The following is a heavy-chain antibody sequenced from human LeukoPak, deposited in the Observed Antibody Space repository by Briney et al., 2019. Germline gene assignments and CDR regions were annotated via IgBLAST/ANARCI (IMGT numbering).Heavy chain of an antibody. CDR1: GYTFTSYA. CDR2: INAGNGNT. D-gene: IGHD6-13*01. CDR3: ARRLFGSSWSFDP. J-gene: IGHJ5*02. V-gene: IGHV1-3*01. Sequence: ASVRVSCKASGYTFTSYAMHWVRQAPGQRLEWMGWINAGNGNTKYSQKFQGRVTITRDTSASTAYMELSSLRSEDTAVYYCARRLFGSSWSFDPWGQGTLVTVSS.